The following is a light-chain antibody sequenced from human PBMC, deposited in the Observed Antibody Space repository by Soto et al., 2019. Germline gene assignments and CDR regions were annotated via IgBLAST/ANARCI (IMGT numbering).Light chain of an antibody. Sequence: EIVLTQSPATLSLSPGERVTLSCRASQNVSSNYLAWYQQKPGQAPRLLIYDASTRASGTPARFSGSGSGTDFTLTISSLEPEDFAVYYCQQHSNWPRTFGPGTKVDIK. CDR3: QQHSNWPRT. J-gene: IGKJ3*01. V-gene: IGKV3-11*01. CDR2: DAS. CDR1: QNVSSNY.